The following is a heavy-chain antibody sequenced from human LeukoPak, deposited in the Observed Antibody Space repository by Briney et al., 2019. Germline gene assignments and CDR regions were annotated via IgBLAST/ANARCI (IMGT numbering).Heavy chain of an antibody. CDR3: ARVSSPVAGTRDPPEY. CDR2: ICRSIENI. J-gene: IGHJ4*02. Sequence: GGSLRLSCAASGFTFSSYSMSWVRQAPGKGLEWVSSICRSIENIYYADSVKGRFTISRDNAKNSLYLQMDSLRAEDTAVYYCARVSSPVAGTRDPPEYWGQGTLVTVSS. D-gene: IGHD6-19*01. CDR1: GFTFSSYS. V-gene: IGHV3-21*01.